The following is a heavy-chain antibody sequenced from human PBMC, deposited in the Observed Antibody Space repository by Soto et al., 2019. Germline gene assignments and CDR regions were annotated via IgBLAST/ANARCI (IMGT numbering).Heavy chain of an antibody. CDR3: AAEGSGYYYYYGMDV. D-gene: IGHD3-3*01. J-gene: IGHJ6*02. Sequence: SVKVSCKASGFTFTSSAVQWVRQARGQRLEWIGWIVVGSGNTNYAQKFQERVTITRDMSTSTAYMELSSLRSEDTAVYYCAAEGSGYYYYYGMDVWGQGTTVTVSS. V-gene: IGHV1-58*01. CDR1: GFTFTSSA. CDR2: IVVGSGNT.